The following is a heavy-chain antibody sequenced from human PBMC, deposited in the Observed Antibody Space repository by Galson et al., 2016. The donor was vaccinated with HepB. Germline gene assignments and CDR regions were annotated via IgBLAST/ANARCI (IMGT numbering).Heavy chain of an antibody. CDR3: ARGSLWYDY. V-gene: IGHV4-38-2*01. CDR2: IYHSGST. D-gene: IGHD6-13*01. CDR1: GYSISSGYQ. Sequence: LTCAVSGYSISSGYQWGWIRQPPGKGLEWIGSIYHSGSTYYNPSLKSRVTISVDTSKNQFSLKLSSVTAADTAVYYCARGSLWYDYWGQGTLVTVSS. J-gene: IGHJ4*02.